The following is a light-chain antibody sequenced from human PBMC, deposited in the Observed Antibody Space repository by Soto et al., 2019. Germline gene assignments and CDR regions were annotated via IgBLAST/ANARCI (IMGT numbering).Light chain of an antibody. Sequence: EAVLTQSPGTLSLSPGERATLSCRASQSVDSRYFAWYQQKLGQAPRLLIYGSSNRATGIPDRFSGSGSGTDFTLTISRLEPEDFAVYHCQQYENSVPLTFGGGTKVDIK. CDR3: QQYENSVPLT. CDR1: QSVDSRY. J-gene: IGKJ4*01. CDR2: GSS. V-gene: IGKV3-20*01.